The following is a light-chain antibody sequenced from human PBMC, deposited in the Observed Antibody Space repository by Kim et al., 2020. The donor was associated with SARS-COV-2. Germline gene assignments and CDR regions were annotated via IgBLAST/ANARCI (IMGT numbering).Light chain of an antibody. CDR2: QDN. CDR3: QAWDSSTGVV. Sequence: SYELTQPPSVSVSPGQTASITCSGDKLGNKYASWYQQRPGQSPVLVISQDNKRPSGIPERFSGSNSGNTASLTISGTQAMDEADYYCQAWDSSTGVVFCGGTQLTVL. V-gene: IGLV3-1*01. J-gene: IGLJ2*01. CDR1: KLGNKY.